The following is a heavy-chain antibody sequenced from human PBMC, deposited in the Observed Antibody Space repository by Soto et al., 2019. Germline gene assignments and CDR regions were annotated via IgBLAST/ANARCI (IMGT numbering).Heavy chain of an antibody. V-gene: IGHV1-69*01. CDR1: SFYA. J-gene: IGHJ6*02. Sequence: QVQPVQSGSEVKKPGSSVRVSCKTGSFYAVSWVRQAPGQGLEWMGGLIPVFDTPSYAQKFQGRVTITADESKSTAYMELSSLRSEDTALYYCASTPVTGRSSYYGMDAGDQGIAVTVSS. D-gene: IGHD2-21*02. CDR2: LIPVFDTP. CDR3: ASTPVTGRSSYYGMDA.